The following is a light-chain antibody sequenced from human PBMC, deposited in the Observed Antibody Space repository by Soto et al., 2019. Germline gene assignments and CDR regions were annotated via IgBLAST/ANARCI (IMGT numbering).Light chain of an antibody. V-gene: IGKV3-20*01. J-gene: IGKJ3*01. Sequence: EIVLTQSPATLSLSPGERATLSCRASQSVSSSYLAWYQQKPGQAPRLLIYGASSRATGIPDRFSGSGSGTDFTLTISRLEPEDFAVYYCQQYGSSRGVTFGPATKVDIK. CDR2: GAS. CDR1: QSVSSSY. CDR3: QQYGSSRGVT.